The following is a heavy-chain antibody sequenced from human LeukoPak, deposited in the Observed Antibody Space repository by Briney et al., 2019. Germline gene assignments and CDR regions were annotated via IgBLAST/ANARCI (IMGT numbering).Heavy chain of an antibody. V-gene: IGHV3-48*02. CDR3: ARDAGLRDGYNYYYYGMDV. J-gene: IGHJ6*02. D-gene: IGHD5-24*01. CDR2: ISSSSSSI. Sequence: SGGTLRLSCAASGFTFSSYSINWVRQAPGKGLEWVSYISSSSSSIYYADSVKGRFTISRDNAKHSLYLQMNSLRDEDTAVYYCARDAGLRDGYNYYYYGMDVWGQGTTVTVSS. CDR1: GFTFSSYS.